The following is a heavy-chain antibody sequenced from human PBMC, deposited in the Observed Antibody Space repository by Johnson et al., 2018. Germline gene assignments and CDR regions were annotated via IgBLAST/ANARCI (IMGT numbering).Heavy chain of an antibody. CDR3: ATESYNNNRYTY. J-gene: IGHJ4*02. V-gene: IGHV3-15*07. CDR2: IKSRPDGGTT. CDR1: GFTLTDAW. Sequence: VQSGRSLRLSCVASGFTLTDAWVNWVRQAPGKGLEWVGRIKSRPDGGTTDFAAPVKDRFIISREDSQNTLSLVMTSLKIEDTAIYYCATESYNNNRYTYWGQGTLVTVSS. D-gene: IGHD3-10*01.